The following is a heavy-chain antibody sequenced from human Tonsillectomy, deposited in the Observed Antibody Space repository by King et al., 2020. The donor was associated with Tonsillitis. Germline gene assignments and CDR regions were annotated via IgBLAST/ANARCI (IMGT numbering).Heavy chain of an antibody. Sequence: VQLVESGAEVKKPGASVKVSCKASGYTFTGYYMHWVRQAPGQGLEWMGWINPNSGGTNYAQKFQGRVTMTRDTSISTAYMELSRLRSDDTAVYYCAGVSPHAWALLYGMDVWGQGTTVTVSS. J-gene: IGHJ6*02. D-gene: IGHD1-26*01. CDR3: AGVSPHAWALLYGMDV. V-gene: IGHV1-2*02. CDR1: GYTFTGYY. CDR2: INPNSGGT.